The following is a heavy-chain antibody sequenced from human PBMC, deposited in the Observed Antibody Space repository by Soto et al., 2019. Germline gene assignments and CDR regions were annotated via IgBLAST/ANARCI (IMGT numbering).Heavy chain of an antibody. CDR1: GGSISSYY. CDR2: IYYSGST. D-gene: IGHD2-2*01. J-gene: IGHJ4*02. V-gene: IGHV4-59*08. Sequence: QVQLQESGPGLVKPSETLSLTCTVSGGSISSYYWSWIRQPPGKGLEWIGYIYYSGSTNYNPSLKSRVPISVDTSKNQFSLKLSSVTAEDTAVYYCARHGLGYCSSTSCYFTLYYFDYWGQGTLVTVSS. CDR3: ARHGLGYCSSTSCYFTLYYFDY.